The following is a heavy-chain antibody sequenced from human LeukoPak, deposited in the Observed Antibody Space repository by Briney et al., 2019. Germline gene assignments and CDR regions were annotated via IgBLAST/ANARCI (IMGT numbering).Heavy chain of an antibody. J-gene: IGHJ5*02. CDR3: ARDFTLDP. Sequence: GGSLRLSCAASGFTFSFYTMNWVRQAPGKGLEWVSYISSSDSTIYYADSVKGRFTISRDNAKNSLYLQMNSLRDEDTAVYLSARDFTLDPWGQGTLVTVSS. CDR1: GFTFSFYT. V-gene: IGHV3-48*02. CDR2: ISSSDSTI.